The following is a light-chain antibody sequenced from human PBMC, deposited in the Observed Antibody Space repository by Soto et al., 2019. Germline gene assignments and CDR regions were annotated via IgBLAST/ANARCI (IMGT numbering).Light chain of an antibody. CDR1: QNIRSN. V-gene: IGKV3-15*01. J-gene: IGKJ1*01. CDR3: QHYNNWPAWT. CDR2: GAS. Sequence: EIVMTQSPATLSVSPWERATLSCRASQNIRSNVAWYQQRPGQAPRLLIFGASVRATGVPARFSGSGSETELTLTITSLQSEDFAVYYCQHYNNWPAWTFGQGTKVDIK.